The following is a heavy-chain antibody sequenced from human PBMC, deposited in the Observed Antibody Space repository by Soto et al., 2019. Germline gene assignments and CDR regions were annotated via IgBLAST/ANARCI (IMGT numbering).Heavy chain of an antibody. V-gene: IGHV3-23*01. CDR1: GFTFSSYA. CDR2: ISGSGGST. Sequence: GGSLRLSCAASGFTFSSYAMSWVRQAPGKGLEWVSAISGSGGSTYYADSVKGRFTISRDNSKNTLYLQMNSLRAEDTAVYYCAKDSIFGVVPYGMDVWGQGTTVTVSS. J-gene: IGHJ6*02. CDR3: AKDSIFGVVPYGMDV. D-gene: IGHD3-3*01.